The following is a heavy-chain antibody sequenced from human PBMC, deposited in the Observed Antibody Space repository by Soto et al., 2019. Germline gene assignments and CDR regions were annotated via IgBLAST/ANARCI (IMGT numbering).Heavy chain of an antibody. D-gene: IGHD2-15*01. CDR2: IYYSGST. CDR3: ARVVRLRPRYGMDV. V-gene: IGHV4-31*03. Sequence: SETLSLTCTVSGGSISSGGYYWSWIRQHPGKGLEWIGYIYYSGSTYYNPSLKSRVTISVDTSKNQFSLKLSSVTAADTAVYYCARVVRLRPRYGMDVWGQGTTVTVSS. CDR1: GGSISSGGYY. J-gene: IGHJ6*02.